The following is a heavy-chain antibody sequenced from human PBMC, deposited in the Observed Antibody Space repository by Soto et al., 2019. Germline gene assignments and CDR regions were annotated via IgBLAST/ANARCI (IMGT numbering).Heavy chain of an antibody. CDR2: INPSGGST. CDR1: GYTFTSYY. D-gene: IGHD3-10*01. V-gene: IGHV1-46*01. Sequence: QVQLVQSGAEVKKPGASVKVSCKASGYTFTSYYMHCVRQAPGQGLEWMGIINPSGGSTSYAQKIQGRVTMARDTSTRTVNMELSSLRTEETAVYYWSRDEEGSVIDYWGQGALVTVIS. J-gene: IGHJ4*02. CDR3: SRDEEGSVIDY.